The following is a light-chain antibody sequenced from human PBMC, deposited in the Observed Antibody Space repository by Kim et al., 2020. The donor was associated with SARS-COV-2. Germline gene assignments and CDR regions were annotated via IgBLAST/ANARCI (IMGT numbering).Light chain of an antibody. CDR3: CSYASSSTLI. Sequence: QSALTQPASVSGSPGQSITISCTGTSSDVGRYNLVSWYQLHPGKAPKLMIYEVSKWPSGVSNRFSGSKSGNTASLTISGLQAEDEADYYCCSYASSSTLIFGGGTQLTVL. CDR1: SSDVGRYNL. CDR2: EVS. J-gene: IGLJ2*01. V-gene: IGLV2-23*02.